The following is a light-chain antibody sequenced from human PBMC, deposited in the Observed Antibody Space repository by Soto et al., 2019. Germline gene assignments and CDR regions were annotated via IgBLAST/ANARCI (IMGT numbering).Light chain of an antibody. J-gene: IGKJ4*01. CDR1: QDISNY. CDR2: GAS. V-gene: IGKV1-33*01. Sequence: DIQMTQSPSSLSASLTDRVTITCQTSQDISNYLNWYQQKPGKAPKLLIFGASNLEIGVPSRFSGSGSGTNFNFTISSLQPVDIATYYCQQYGNLPLTFGGGTKVDIK. CDR3: QQYGNLPLT.